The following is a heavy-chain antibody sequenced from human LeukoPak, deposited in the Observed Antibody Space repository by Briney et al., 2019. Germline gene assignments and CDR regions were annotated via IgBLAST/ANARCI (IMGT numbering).Heavy chain of an antibody. CDR1: GFTFISYA. D-gene: IGHD1-26*01. CDR2: ISYDGSNK. V-gene: IGHV3-30*04. Sequence: GGSVRLSCAASGFTFISYAMXWXXXAPGKGLEWVAVISYDGSNKYYADSVKGRFTISRDNSKNTLYLQMNSLRAEDTAVYYCARDIGSGSYYGYFQHWGQGTLVTVSS. CDR3: ARDIGSGSYYGYFQH. J-gene: IGHJ1*01.